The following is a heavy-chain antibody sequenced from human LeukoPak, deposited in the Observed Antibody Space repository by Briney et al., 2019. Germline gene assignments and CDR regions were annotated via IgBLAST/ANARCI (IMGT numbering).Heavy chain of an antibody. V-gene: IGHV3-30*02. Sequence: GGSLRLSCAASGFMFSSYWMSWARQAPGKGLEWVAFIRYDGSNKYYADSVKGRFTISRDNSKNTLYLQMNNLRAEDTAVYYCANSPRGPRPRYCSSTSCSSDYYYYMDVWGKGTTVTVSS. CDR2: IRYDGSNK. CDR3: ANSPRGPRPRYCSSTSCSSDYYYYMDV. D-gene: IGHD2-2*01. CDR1: GFMFSSYW. J-gene: IGHJ6*03.